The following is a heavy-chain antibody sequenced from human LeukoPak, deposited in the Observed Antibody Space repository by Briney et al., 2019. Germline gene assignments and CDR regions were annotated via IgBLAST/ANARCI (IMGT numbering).Heavy chain of an antibody. D-gene: IGHD2-2*01. CDR1: GFTFSSYW. CDR2: IKQDGSEK. CDR3: ARDKGRFVVVPAAPRAFDP. J-gene: IGHJ5*02. V-gene: IGHV3-7*01. Sequence: PGGSLRLSCAASGFTFSSYWMSWVRQAPGKGLEWVANIKQDGSEKYYVDSVKGRFTISRDNAKNSLYLQMNSLRAEDTAVYYCARDKGRFVVVPAAPRAFDPWGQGTLVTVSS.